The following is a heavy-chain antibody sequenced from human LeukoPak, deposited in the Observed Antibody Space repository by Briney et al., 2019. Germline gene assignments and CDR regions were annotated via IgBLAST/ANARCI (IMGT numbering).Heavy chain of an antibody. CDR2: INPNSGGT. V-gene: IGHV1-2*02. CDR3: AKGRVVAGSKSLTYHWFDP. J-gene: IGHJ5*02. CDR1: GYTFSGYY. Sequence: ASVKVSCKASGYTFSGYYIHWVRQAPGRGLEWMGWINPNSGGTKYAQNFQGRVTMTRDTSISTAYMGLSRLRSDDTAVYYCAKGRVVAGSKSLTYHWFDPWGQGTLVTVSS. D-gene: IGHD6-19*01.